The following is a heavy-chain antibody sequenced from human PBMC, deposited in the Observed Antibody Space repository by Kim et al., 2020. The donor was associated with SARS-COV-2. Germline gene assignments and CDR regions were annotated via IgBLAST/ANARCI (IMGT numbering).Heavy chain of an antibody. V-gene: IGHV7-4-1*02. J-gene: IGHJ4*02. Sequence: NPTYAKGLTGRFVFSLDTSGSAAYLQVSSLKAEDTAVYYCARDSTGYFDSWGQGTLVTVSS. CDR2: NP. D-gene: IGHD2-8*02. CDR3: ARDSTGYFDS.